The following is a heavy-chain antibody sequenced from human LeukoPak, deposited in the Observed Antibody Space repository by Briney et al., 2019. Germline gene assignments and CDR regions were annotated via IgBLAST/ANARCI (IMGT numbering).Heavy chain of an antibody. CDR3: ARGSGKSYGIFDY. V-gene: IGHV3-33*08. CDR2: IWYDGSNE. D-gene: IGHD5-18*01. Sequence: PGGSLRLSCAASGFTFSSSAMSWVRQAPGKGLEWVSVIWYDGSNEYHAESVKGRFTISRDNSKNTLYLQMNSLRAEDTAVYYCARGSGKSYGIFDYWGQGTLVTVSS. J-gene: IGHJ4*02. CDR1: GFTFSSSA.